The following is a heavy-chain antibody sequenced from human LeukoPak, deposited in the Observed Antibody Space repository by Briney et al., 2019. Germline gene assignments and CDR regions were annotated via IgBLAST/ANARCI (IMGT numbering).Heavy chain of an antibody. CDR3: TSGGVVVPAAAGGDFDY. V-gene: IGHV3-49*04. D-gene: IGHD2-2*01. J-gene: IGHJ4*02. CDR1: GFTFGDYA. Sequence: AGGSLRLSCTASGFTFGDYAMSWVRQAPGKGVEGVGFIRSKAYGGTTEYAASVKDRFTISRDDSKSIAYLQMNSLKTEDTAVYYCTSGGVVVPAAAGGDFDYWGQGTLVTVSS. CDR2: IRSKAYGGTT.